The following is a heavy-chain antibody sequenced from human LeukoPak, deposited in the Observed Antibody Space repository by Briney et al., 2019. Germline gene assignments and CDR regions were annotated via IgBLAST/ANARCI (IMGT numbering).Heavy chain of an antibody. CDR2: ISYDGSNK. CDR3: ARDRQQLDAFDI. CDR1: GFTFSSYA. Sequence: GGSLRLSCAASGFTFSSYAMHWVRQAPGKGLEWVAVISYDGSNKYYADSVKGRFTISRDNSKNTLYLQMNSLRVEDTAVYYCARDRQQLDAFDIWGQGTMVTVSS. J-gene: IGHJ3*02. D-gene: IGHD6-13*01. V-gene: IGHV3-30*14.